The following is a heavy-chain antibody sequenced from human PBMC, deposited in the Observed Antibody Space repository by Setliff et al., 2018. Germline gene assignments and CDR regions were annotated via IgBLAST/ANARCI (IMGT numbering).Heavy chain of an antibody. D-gene: IGHD2-21*01. J-gene: IGHJ4*02. V-gene: IGHV3-7*01. CDR1: GFTFNTYW. CDR3: SSYLVS. CDR2: ITHDGSQR. Sequence: GSLRLSCAGSGFTFNTYWMTWVRQAPGKGLEWVASITHDGSQRNYVDAVRGRFTVSRDNARNLLYLQMNSLRVDDTAVYYCSSYLVSWGQGALVTVSS.